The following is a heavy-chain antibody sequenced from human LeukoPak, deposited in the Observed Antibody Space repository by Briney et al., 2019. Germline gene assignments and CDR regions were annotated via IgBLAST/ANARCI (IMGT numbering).Heavy chain of an antibody. Sequence: SETLSLTCTVSGGSISSHYWSWIRQPPGKGLEWIGYIYYSGSTNYNPSLKSRVTISVDTSKNQFSLKLSSVTAADTAVYYCARHGGPGDYGDYGDYFDYWGQGTLVTVSS. V-gene: IGHV4-59*08. D-gene: IGHD4-17*01. J-gene: IGHJ4*02. CDR1: GGSISSHY. CDR2: IYYSGST. CDR3: ARHGGPGDYGDYGDYFDY.